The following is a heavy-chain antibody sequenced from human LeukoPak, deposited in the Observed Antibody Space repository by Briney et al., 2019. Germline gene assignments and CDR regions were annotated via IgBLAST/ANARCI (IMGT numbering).Heavy chain of an antibody. CDR2: IKYDGSEK. D-gene: IGHD3-9*01. CDR1: GFSFSTYW. J-gene: IGHJ3*02. Sequence: PGGSLRLSCAASGFSFSTYWMSWVRQAPGKGLEWVANIKYDGSEKYYVDSVKGRFTISRDNAKNSLYLQMNSLRDEDTAVYYCARDRSDILTGYNDAFDIWGQGTMVTVYS. CDR3: ARDRSDILTGYNDAFDI. V-gene: IGHV3-7*01.